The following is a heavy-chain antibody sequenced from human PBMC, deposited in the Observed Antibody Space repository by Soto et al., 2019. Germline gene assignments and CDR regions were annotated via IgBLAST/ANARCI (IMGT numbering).Heavy chain of an antibody. V-gene: IGHV3-23*01. J-gene: IGHJ5*02. Sequence: GGSLRLSCAASGFTFSSYAMSWVRQAPGKGLEWVSAISGSGGSTYYADSVKGRFTISRDNSKNTLYLQMNSLRAEDTAVYYWAKSSAGYCTNGVCYISSFDPWGQGTLVTVSS. CDR3: AKSSAGYCTNGVCYISSFDP. D-gene: IGHD2-8*01. CDR1: GFTFSSYA. CDR2: ISGSGGST.